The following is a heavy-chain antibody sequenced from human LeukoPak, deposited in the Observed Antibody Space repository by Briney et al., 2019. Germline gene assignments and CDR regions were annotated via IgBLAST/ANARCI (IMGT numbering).Heavy chain of an antibody. CDR2: ISSSSSYI. D-gene: IGHD3-22*01. CDR3: ARGLSGYYPLDY. CDR1: GFTFSSYS. V-gene: IGHV3-21*01. J-gene: IGHJ4*02. Sequence: GGSLGLSCAASGFTFSSYSMNWVRQAPGKGLEWVSSISSSSSYIYYADSVKGRFTISRDNAKNSLYLQMNSLRAEDTAVYYCARGLSGYYPLDYWGQGTLVTVSS.